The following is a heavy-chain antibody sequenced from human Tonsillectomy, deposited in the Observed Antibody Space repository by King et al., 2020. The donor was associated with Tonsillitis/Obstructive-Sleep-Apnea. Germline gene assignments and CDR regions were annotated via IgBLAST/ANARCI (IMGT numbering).Heavy chain of an antibody. J-gene: IGHJ4*02. D-gene: IGHD6-13*01. CDR1: GFTFSNYA. Sequence: VQLVESGGGLVQPGGSLRLSCAASGFTFSNYAMFWVRQAPGKGLEWGSTISASGGSTYYADSVKGRLTISRDNSKQQLYLHMNSLRAEYTAVYYCAKGPIAGEGSPYFFDYWGQGSLVTVSS. CDR3: AKGPIAGEGSPYFFDY. CDR2: ISASGGST. V-gene: IGHV3-23*04.